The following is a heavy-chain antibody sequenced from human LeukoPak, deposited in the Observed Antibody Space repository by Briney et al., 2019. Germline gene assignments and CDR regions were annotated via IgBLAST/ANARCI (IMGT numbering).Heavy chain of an antibody. D-gene: IGHD3-22*01. Sequence: SETLSLTCTVSGGSISSSSYYWGWIRQPPGGGLEWIGSIYYSGSTYYTPSLKSRVTISVDTSQNQFSLKLRSVTAADTAVYYCARDYYYYDSSGYYYAFDYWGQGTLVTVSS. CDR2: IYYSGST. V-gene: IGHV4-39*07. CDR3: ARDYYYYDSSGYYYAFDY. J-gene: IGHJ4*02. CDR1: GGSISSSSYY.